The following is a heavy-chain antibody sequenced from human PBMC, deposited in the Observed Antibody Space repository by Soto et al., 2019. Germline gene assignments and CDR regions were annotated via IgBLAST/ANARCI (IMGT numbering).Heavy chain of an antibody. D-gene: IGHD2-15*01. CDR1: GGSVSSGSYY. Sequence: QVQLQESGPGLVKPSETLSLTCTVSGGSVSSGSYYWSWIRQPPGKGLEWIGYIYYSGSTNYNPSLKSRVTISVDTSKNQFSLKLSSVTAADTAVYYCARGFPVYCSGGSCYSVNWFDPWGQGTLVTVSS. CDR2: IYYSGST. V-gene: IGHV4-61*01. J-gene: IGHJ5*02. CDR3: ARGFPVYCSGGSCYSVNWFDP.